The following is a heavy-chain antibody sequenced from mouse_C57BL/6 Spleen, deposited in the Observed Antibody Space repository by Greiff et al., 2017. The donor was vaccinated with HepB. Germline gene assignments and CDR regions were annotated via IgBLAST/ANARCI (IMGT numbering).Heavy chain of an antibody. CDR1: GYTFTSYG. CDR3: AVVAY. D-gene: IGHD1-1*01. CDR2: IYPKSGNT. V-gene: IGHV1-81*01. J-gene: IGHJ3*01. Sequence: QVQLQQSGAELARPGASVKLSCKASGYTFTSYGISWVKQRTGQGLEWIGEIYPKSGNTYYNEKFKGKATVTADKSSSTAYMELRSLTSEDSAVYYCAVVAYWGQGTLVTVSA.